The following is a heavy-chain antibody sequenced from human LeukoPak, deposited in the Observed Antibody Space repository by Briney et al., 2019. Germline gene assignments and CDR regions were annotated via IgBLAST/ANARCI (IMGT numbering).Heavy chain of an antibody. J-gene: IGHJ4*02. CDR3: ARASVENTLRIDDY. CDR1: GYTFTYYY. Sequence: ASVKVSCKASGYTFTYYYMHWVRQAPGQGLEWMGWINPYSGDTNYAQKFQGRVTMTRDTSITTAYMVLSRLKSDDTAVYYCARASVENTLRIDDYWGQGTLVTVSS. V-gene: IGHV1-2*02. CDR2: INPYSGDT. D-gene: IGHD2-15*01.